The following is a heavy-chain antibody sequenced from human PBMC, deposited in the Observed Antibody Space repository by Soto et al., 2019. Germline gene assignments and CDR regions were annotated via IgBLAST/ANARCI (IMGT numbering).Heavy chain of an antibody. CDR2: ISAGGDDT. CDR1: EFTFSSYA. Sequence: EVQLLESGGGLVQPGGSLRLSCAASEFTFSSYAMSWVRQAPGKGLEWVSAISAGGDDTHYADSVKGRFTISRDNSKNTLYLQMIILRAEDTAVYYCAKGRSGGTYSGAILPFDYWGQGTLVTVSS. CDR3: AKGRSGGTYSGAILPFDY. V-gene: IGHV3-23*01. D-gene: IGHD1-7*01. J-gene: IGHJ4*02.